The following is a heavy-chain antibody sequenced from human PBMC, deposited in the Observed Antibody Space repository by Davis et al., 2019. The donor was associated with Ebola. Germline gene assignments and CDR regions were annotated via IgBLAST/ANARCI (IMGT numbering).Heavy chain of an antibody. D-gene: IGHD3-3*01. V-gene: IGHV1-2*02. Sequence: ASVKVSCKASGGTFSSYAISWVRQAPGQGLEWMGWINPKAGNTKYEQKFQGRVTMTRDTSTTTAYMELTGLTSDDTAVYYCARGSDFWSGYFMAYFEHWGQGTVVTV. J-gene: IGHJ4*02. CDR3: ARGSDFWSGYFMAYFEH. CDR1: GGTFSSYA. CDR2: INPKAGNT.